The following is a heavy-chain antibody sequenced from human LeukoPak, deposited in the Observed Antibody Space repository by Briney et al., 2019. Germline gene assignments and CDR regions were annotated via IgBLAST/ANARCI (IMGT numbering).Heavy chain of an antibody. V-gene: IGHV3-7*01. CDR3: ARVGLDRRGYSGYESFDY. D-gene: IGHD5-12*01. CDR1: GFTFSSYW. CDR2: IKKDGSEK. Sequence: PGGSLRLSCAASGFTFSSYWMSWVRQAPGKGLEWVANIKKDGSEKYYVDSVKGRFTISRDNAKNSLYLQINSLRAEDTAVYYCARVGLDRRGYSGYESFDYWGQGTLVTVSS. J-gene: IGHJ4*02.